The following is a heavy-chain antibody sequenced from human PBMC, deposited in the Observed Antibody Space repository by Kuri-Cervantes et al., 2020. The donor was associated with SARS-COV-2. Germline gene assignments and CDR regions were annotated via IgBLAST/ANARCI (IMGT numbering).Heavy chain of an antibody. Sequence: GESLKISCSASGFTFGDYFMSWIRQAPGQGLEWVSYISKNGSYANYVDSVRGRFTISRDNAKNSLYPQMNSLRDDDTAVYYCESDLANSSDPSCYNLGLWGQGTLVTVSS. D-gene: IGHD2-2*02. CDR1: GFTFGDYF. J-gene: IGHJ4*02. CDR3: ESDLANSSDPSCYNLGL. V-gene: IGHV3-11*06. CDR2: ISKNGSYA.